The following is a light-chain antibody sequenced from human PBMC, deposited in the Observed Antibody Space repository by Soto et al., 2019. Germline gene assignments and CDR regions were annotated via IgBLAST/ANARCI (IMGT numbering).Light chain of an antibody. J-gene: IGLJ3*02. CDR3: SSYTSSSTRV. V-gene: IGLV2-14*01. CDR2: EVS. CDR1: SSDVGGYNF. Sequence: QSALTQPASVSGSPGQSITISCTGTSSDVGGYNFVSWYQQHPGKAPKLLIYEVSNRPSGVSTRFSGSKSANTASLTISGLQAEDEADYYCSSYTSSSTRVFGGGTKVTVL.